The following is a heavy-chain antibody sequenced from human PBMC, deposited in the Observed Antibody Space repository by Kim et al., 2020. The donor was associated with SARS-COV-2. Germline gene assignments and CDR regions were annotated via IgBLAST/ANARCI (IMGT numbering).Heavy chain of an antibody. J-gene: IGHJ3*02. CDR1: GGSFSGYY. Sequence: SETLSLTCAVYGGSFSGYYWSWIRQPPGKGLEWIGEINHSGSTNYNPSLKSRVTISVDTSKNQFSLKLSSVTAADTAVYYCASIPEVVVGATRAFDIWGQGTMVTVSS. V-gene: IGHV4-34*01. D-gene: IGHD1-26*01. CDR2: INHSGST. CDR3: ASIPEVVVGATRAFDI.